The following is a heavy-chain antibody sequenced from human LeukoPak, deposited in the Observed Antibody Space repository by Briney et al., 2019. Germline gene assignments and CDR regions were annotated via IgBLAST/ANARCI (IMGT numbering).Heavy chain of an antibody. D-gene: IGHD3-22*01. V-gene: IGHV3-30*01. CDR3: ARDTPYDSSGYYPEGNYYYYYYMDV. Sequence: PGGSLRLSCAASGFTFSSYAMHWVRQAPGKGLEWVAVISYDGSNKYYADSVKGRFTISRDNSKNTLYLQMNSLRAEDTAVYYCARDTPYDSSGYYPEGNYYYYYYMDVWGKGTTVTVPS. CDR1: GFTFSSYA. J-gene: IGHJ6*03. CDR2: ISYDGSNK.